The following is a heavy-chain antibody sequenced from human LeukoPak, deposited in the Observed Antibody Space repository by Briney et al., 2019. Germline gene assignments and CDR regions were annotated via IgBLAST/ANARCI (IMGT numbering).Heavy chain of an antibody. J-gene: IGHJ3*02. V-gene: IGHV3-7*01. D-gene: IGHD4-17*01. CDR2: IKQDGSEK. Sequence: QPGGSLRLSCAASGFTFSSYWMSWVRQAPGKGLEWVANIKQDGSEKYYVDSVKGRFTISRDNAKNSLYLQMNSLRAEDTAVYYCASPHGDASDAFDIWGQGTMVTVSS. CDR1: GFTFSSYW. CDR3: ASPHGDASDAFDI.